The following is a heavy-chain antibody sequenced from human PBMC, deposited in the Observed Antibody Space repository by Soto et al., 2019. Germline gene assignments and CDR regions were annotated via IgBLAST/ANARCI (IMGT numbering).Heavy chain of an antibody. V-gene: IGHV1-69*06. D-gene: IGHD2-15*01. CDR2: TGSWTGPG. CDR3: ARRASGGFYRFFDS. Sequence: VTSVKVSCQTSRGSLSTNPIRWVRQAPGQGLEWMGGTGSWTGPGNHAQKFKGRLTVTADKSTSTVYMELTNVSSEDTAVYYCARRASGGFYRFFDSWGQGTLVTVSS. J-gene: IGHJ4*02. CDR1: RGSLSTNP.